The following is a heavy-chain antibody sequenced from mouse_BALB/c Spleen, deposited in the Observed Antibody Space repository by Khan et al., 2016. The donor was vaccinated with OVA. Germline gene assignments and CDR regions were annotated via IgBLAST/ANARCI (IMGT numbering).Heavy chain of an antibody. CDR2: IYPGDGDT. CDR1: GYAFSSYW. D-gene: IGHD1-1*01. V-gene: IGHV1-80*01. J-gene: IGHJ4*01. Sequence: QVQLKESGAELVRPGSSVKISCKASGYAFSSYWMNWVKQRPGQGLEWIGQIYPGDGDTTSHGKFKGKATLTADKSSSTAYMQLSSLTSEDSAVYFCARRFITTVVAEGYAIDYWGQGTSVTVSS. CDR3: ARRFITTVVAEGYAIDY.